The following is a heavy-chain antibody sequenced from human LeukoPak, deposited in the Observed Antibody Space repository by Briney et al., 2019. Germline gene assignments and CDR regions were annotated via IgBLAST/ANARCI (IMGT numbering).Heavy chain of an antibody. CDR1: GGSISSYY. CDR2: IYYSGST. V-gene: IGHV4-59*12. CDR3: ARGGVWFGASDAFDF. Sequence: SETLSLTCTVSGGSISSYYWSWIRQPPGKGLEWIGYIYYSGSTNYNPSLKSRVTISVDTSKNQFSLKLSSVTAADTAVYYCARGGVWFGASDAFDFWGQGTMVTVSS. D-gene: IGHD3-10*01. J-gene: IGHJ3*01.